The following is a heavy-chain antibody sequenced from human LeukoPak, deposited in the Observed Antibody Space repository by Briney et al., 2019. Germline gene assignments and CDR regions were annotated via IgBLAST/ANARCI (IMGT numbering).Heavy chain of an antibody. D-gene: IGHD1-26*01. CDR1: GFTFSSYW. Sequence: PGGSLRLSCAASGFTFSSYWMSWVRQAPGKGLEWVANIKQDGSEKYYVDSVKGRFTISRDNAKNSLYLQMNSLRAEDTAVYYCASAYSGSYYYYYYYMDVWGEGTTVTVSS. CDR2: IKQDGSEK. V-gene: IGHV3-7*01. J-gene: IGHJ6*03. CDR3: ASAYSGSYYYYYYYMDV.